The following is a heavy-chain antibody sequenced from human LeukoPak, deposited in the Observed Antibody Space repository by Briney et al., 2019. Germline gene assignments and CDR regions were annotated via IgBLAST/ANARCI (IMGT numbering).Heavy chain of an antibody. CDR2: ISSRSSYI. V-gene: IGHV3-21*06. CDR3: ARQYYDIWSGYYTADYYFDD. J-gene: IGHJ4*02. CDR1: GFTFSTYL. Sequence: GGSLRLSCAASGFTFSTYLMTWVRQAPGKGLEWVSSISSRSSYIYYADSVKGRFTISRDNAKNSLYLQLNSLRAEDTAVYYCARQYYDIWSGYYTADYYFDDWGQGTLVTVSS. D-gene: IGHD3-3*01.